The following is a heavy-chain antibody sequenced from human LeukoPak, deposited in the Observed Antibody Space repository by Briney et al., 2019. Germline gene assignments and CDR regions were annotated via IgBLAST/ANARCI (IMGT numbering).Heavy chain of an antibody. J-gene: IGHJ4*02. Sequence: GGSLRLSCAASGFTFSSYAMSWVRPAPGKGLEWVSTISGSGGSTYYADSVKGRVTISRDNCENTLYLQMNSLRAEDTAVDYCANNGGVSVAGSFDYWGQGTLVTVSS. D-gene: IGHD6-19*01. CDR1: GFTFSSYA. CDR2: ISGSGGST. CDR3: ANNGGVSVAGSFDY. V-gene: IGHV3-23*01.